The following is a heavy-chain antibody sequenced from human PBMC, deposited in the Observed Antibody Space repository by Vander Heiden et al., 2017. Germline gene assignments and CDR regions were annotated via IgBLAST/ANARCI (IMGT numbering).Heavy chain of an antibody. CDR3: ARDLRGYSNRQGWYFDL. Sequence: EVQLVESGGGLVQPGRSLRLSCAASGFTFVDYAMHWVRQAPGKGLEWVSGISWKSGSRGYADSVKGRFTVSRDNAKNSLYLQMNSLRGEDTALYYCARDLRGYSNRQGWYFDLWGRGTLVTVSS. D-gene: IGHD5-18*01. CDR2: ISWKSGSR. CDR1: GFTFVDYA. J-gene: IGHJ2*01. V-gene: IGHV3-9*01.